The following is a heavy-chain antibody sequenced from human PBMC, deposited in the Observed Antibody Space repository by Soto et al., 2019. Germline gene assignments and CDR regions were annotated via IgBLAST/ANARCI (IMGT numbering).Heavy chain of an antibody. CDR3: ARGGNEFDY. CDR2: ISYDGSNK. V-gene: IGHV3-30-3*01. CDR1: GFTFSSYA. D-gene: IGHD2-8*01. J-gene: IGHJ4*02. Sequence: GGSLRLSCAASGFTFSSYAMHWVRQAPGKGLEWVAVISYDGSNKYYADSVKGRFTISRDNSKNTLYLQMNSLRAEDTAVYYCARGGNEFDYWGQGTLVTVSS.